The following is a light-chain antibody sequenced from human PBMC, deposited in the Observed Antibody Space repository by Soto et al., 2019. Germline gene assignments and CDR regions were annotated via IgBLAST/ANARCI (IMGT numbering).Light chain of an antibody. Sequence: QSVLTQPPSASGSPGQSVTVSCTGTSNDVGRYNYVSWYQQHPGKVPKLMIYEVTKRPSGVSNRFSGSKSGNTASLTISGLQAEDEADYFCCSFAGSPYVFGTGTKVTVL. CDR3: CSFAGSPYV. CDR1: SNDVGRYNY. CDR2: EVT. J-gene: IGLJ1*01. V-gene: IGLV2-8*01.